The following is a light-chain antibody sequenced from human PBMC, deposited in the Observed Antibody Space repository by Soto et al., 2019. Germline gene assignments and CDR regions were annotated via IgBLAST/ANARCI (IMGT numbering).Light chain of an antibody. CDR3: QQRSSWLFT. V-gene: IGKV3-11*01. Sequence: EIVLTQSPATLSLSPGERATLSCRASQSLSKSLVWYQQKPGRAPRLLIDGASNRATGIPARFSGSGSGTDFTLTTRSLEPEDFAVYFCQQRSSWLFTFGPGTKVDIK. J-gene: IGKJ3*01. CDR2: GAS. CDR1: QSLSKS.